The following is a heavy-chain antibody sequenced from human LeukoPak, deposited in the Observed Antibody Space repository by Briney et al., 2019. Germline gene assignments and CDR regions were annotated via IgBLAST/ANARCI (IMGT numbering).Heavy chain of an antibody. D-gene: IGHD3-10*01. CDR1: GGSISTNTYY. Sequence: PSETLSLTCIVSGGSISTNTYYWGWIRLPPGKGLEWLGEIHHRGTTYYNPSLRSRVTISVDTSKNQFSLRLTSVTAADTAVYYCARVTYNGYQHFDYWGQGNLVTVS. CDR2: IHHRGTT. V-gene: IGHV4-39*07. J-gene: IGHJ4*02. CDR3: ARVTYNGYQHFDY.